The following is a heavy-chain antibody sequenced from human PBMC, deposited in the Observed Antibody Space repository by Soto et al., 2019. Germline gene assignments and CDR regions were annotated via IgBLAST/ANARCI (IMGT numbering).Heavy chain of an antibody. Sequence: SVEVYWKSSCYSYQNSDSNSVRQAPAQGLEWMGWISAYNGNTNYAQKVQGRVTVTTDTSTSTAYMELRSLRSDDTAVYYCARGRDDSSLSSAEYVHHLGQGTLVTVFS. CDR3: ARGRDDSSLSSAEYVHH. V-gene: IGHV1-18*01. J-gene: IGHJ1*01. D-gene: IGHD6-13*01. CDR1: CYSYQNSD. CDR2: ISAYNGNT.